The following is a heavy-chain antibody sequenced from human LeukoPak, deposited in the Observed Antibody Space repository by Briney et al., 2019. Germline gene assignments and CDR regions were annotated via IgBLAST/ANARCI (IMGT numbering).Heavy chain of an antibody. CDR2: IYITGST. CDR1: GGSIRSYY. J-gene: IGHJ4*02. D-gene: IGHD4-11*01. Sequence: PSETLSLTCTVSGGSIRSYYWNSVRQPAGKGLEWIGRIYITGSTNYNPSLKSRVTMSVDTSKNEFSLKLTSVTAADTAVYYCARGPPSTVTHFDYWGQGTLVTVSS. V-gene: IGHV4-4*07. CDR3: ARGPPSTVTHFDY.